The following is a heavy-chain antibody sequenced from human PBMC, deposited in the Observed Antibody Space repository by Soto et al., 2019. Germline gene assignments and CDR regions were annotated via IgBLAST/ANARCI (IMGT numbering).Heavy chain of an antibody. V-gene: IGHV3-30*18. J-gene: IGHJ4*02. CDR3: AKEEQAGNFDY. CDR1: GLTFSSYG. Sequence: GGSLRLSCAASGLTFSSYGMHWVRQAPGKGLEWVAVISYDGSNKYYADSVKGRFTISRDNSKNTLYLQMNSLIAEDTAVYYCAKEEQAGNFDYWGQGTLVTVSS. D-gene: IGHD1-1*01. CDR2: ISYDGSNK.